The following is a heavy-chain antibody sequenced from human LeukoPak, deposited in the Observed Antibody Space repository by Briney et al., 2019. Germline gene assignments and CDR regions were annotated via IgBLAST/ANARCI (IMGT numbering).Heavy chain of an antibody. CDR2: IYTSGST. CDR3: ARGWAVYCSSTSCYSPPRDNWFDP. V-gene: IGHV4-4*07. CDR1: GGSISSYY. J-gene: IGHJ5*02. D-gene: IGHD2-2*01. Sequence: SETLSLTCTVSGGSISSYYWSWIRQPAGKGLEWIGRIYTSGSTNYNPSLKSRVTMSVDTSKTQFSLKLSSVTAADTAVYYCARGWAVYCSSTSCYSPPRDNWFDPWGQGTLVTVSS.